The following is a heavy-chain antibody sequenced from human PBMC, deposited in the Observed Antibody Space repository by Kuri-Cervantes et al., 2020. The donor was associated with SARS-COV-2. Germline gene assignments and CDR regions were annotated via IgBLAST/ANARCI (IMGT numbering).Heavy chain of an antibody. Sequence: GESLKISCSVSGLTFSSYAMSWVRQAPGKGLEWVSAISGSGGSTYYADSVKGRFTISRDSSKNTLYLQMNSLRAEDTAVYYCAKDLLEYYDFWSGYYTGEYGMDVWGQGTTVTVSS. CDR2: ISGSGGST. CDR1: GLTFSSYA. D-gene: IGHD3-3*01. J-gene: IGHJ6*02. V-gene: IGHV3-23*01. CDR3: AKDLLEYYDFWSGYYTGEYGMDV.